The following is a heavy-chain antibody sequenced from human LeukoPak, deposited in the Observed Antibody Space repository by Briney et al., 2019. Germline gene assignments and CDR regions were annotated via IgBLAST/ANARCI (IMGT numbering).Heavy chain of an antibody. J-gene: IGHJ4*02. Sequence: PGGSLRLSCAASGFTFSSYAMSWVRQAPGKGLEWVSAISGSGGSTYYADSVKGRFTISRDNSKNTLYLQMNSLRAEDTAIYYCLGYCSGGRCYSGGHWGQGTLVTVSS. D-gene: IGHD2-15*01. CDR1: GFTFSSYA. V-gene: IGHV3-23*01. CDR3: LGYCSGGRCYSGGH. CDR2: ISGSGGST.